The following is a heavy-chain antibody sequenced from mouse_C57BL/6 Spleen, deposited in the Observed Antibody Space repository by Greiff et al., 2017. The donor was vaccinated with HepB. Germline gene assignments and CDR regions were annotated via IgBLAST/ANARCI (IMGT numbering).Heavy chain of an antibody. Sequence: VQLQQSGPELVKPGASVKLSCKASGYTFTSYDINWVKQRPGQGLEWIGWIYPRDGSTKYNEKFKGKATLTVDTSSSTAYMELHSLTSEDSAVYFCARGGLGYGSSSSYWYFDVWGTGTTVTVSS. CDR1: GYTFTSYD. J-gene: IGHJ1*03. V-gene: IGHV1-85*01. D-gene: IGHD1-1*01. CDR2: IYPRDGST. CDR3: ARGGLGYGSSSSYWYFDV.